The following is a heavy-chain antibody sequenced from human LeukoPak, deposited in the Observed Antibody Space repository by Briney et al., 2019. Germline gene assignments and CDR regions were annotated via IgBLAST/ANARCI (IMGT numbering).Heavy chain of an antibody. V-gene: IGHV1-69*13. Sequence: SVKVSCKASVGTFSSYAICWVRQAPGQPREWMGGIIPIFGTANYAQNFQRRVTITADESTSTAYMELSSLRSEDTAVYYCASSSCYSSSFPRARYYYYDMDVWGKGTTVTVSS. J-gene: IGHJ6*03. D-gene: IGHD6-13*01. CDR1: VGTFSSYA. CDR2: IIPIFGTA. CDR3: ASSSCYSSSFPRARYYYYDMDV.